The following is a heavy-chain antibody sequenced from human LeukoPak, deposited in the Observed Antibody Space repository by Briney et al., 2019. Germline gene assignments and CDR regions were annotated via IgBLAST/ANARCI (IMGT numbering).Heavy chain of an antibody. CDR2: INHSGST. V-gene: IGHV4-34*01. J-gene: IGHJ6*01. Sequence: SETLSLTCAVYGGSFSGYYWSWIRQPPGKGLEWIGEINHSGSTNYNPSLKSRVTISVDTSKNQFSLKLSSVTAADTAVYYCARRDIVATSGGLLYYYYGMDXWXQXTTVTVSS. CDR1: GGSFSGYY. CDR3: ARRDIVATSGGLLYYYYGMDX. D-gene: IGHD5-12*01.